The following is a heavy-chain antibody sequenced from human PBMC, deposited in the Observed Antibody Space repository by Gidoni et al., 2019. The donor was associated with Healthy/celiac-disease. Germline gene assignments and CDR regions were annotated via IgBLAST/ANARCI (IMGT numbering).Heavy chain of an antibody. CDR3: AREGELLEAVAGTGAFDI. J-gene: IGHJ3*02. D-gene: IGHD6-19*01. Sequence: QVQLVQSGAEVQQPGSSVKVSCKASGGTFRSYASSGVRQAPGQGLEWMGGNIPIFGTANYAQKFQGRVTITADESTSTAYMELSSLRSEDTTVYYCAREGELLEAVAGTGAFDIWGQGTMVTVSS. CDR1: GGTFRSYA. V-gene: IGHV1-69*01. CDR2: NIPIFGTA.